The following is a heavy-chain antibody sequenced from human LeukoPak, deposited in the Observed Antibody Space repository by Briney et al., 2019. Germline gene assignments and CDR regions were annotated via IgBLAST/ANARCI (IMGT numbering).Heavy chain of an antibody. D-gene: IGHD1-26*01. CDR2: IYYSGSI. CDR1: GGSISSYY. CDR3: ARGGGSYGLGSNWFDP. V-gene: IGHV4-59*01. J-gene: IGHJ5*02. Sequence: SETLSLTCTVSGGSISSYYWSWIRQPPGKGLEWIGYIYYSGSINYNPSLKSRVTISVDTSKNQFSLKLSSVTAADTAVYYCARGGGSYGLGSNWFDPWGQGTLVTVSS.